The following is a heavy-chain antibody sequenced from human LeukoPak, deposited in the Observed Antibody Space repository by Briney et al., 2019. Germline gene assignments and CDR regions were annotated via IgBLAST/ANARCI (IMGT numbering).Heavy chain of an antibody. D-gene: IGHD2-8*02. CDR1: GFTLSRYW. CDR2: MNEDGRIT. Sequence: GGSLRLSCAASGFTLSRYWMHWVRHAPGKGLVWVSRMNEDGRITEYADSVKGRFTISRDNAKSTLYLQMNSLTVEDTAVYFCASGFTGRDDLWGQGTLVTVSS. V-gene: IGHV3-74*01. J-gene: IGHJ4*02. CDR3: ASGFTGRDDL.